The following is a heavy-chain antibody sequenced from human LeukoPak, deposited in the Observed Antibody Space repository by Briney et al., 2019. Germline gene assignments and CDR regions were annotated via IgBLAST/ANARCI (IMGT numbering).Heavy chain of an antibody. CDR2: ISYDGSNK. J-gene: IGHJ4*02. CDR3: ARVRGVIIGYFYY. D-gene: IGHD3-10*01. Sequence: PGGSLRLSCAASGFTFSSYAMHWVRQAPGKGLEWVAVISYDGSNKYYADSVKGRFTISRDNSKNTLYLQMNSLRAEDTAVYYCARVRGVIIGYFYYWGQGTLVTVSS. V-gene: IGHV3-30*04. CDR1: GFTFSSYA.